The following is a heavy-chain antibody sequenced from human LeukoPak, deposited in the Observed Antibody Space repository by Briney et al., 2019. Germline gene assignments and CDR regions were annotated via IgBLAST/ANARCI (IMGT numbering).Heavy chain of an antibody. D-gene: IGHD1-14*01. Sequence: PSETLSLTCTVSGGSISSYYWTWVRQPAGKGLEWIGRIYTSGSTNYSPSLKSRVTMSVDTSKNEFSLKLSSVTAADTAVYYCARRSPNHLWALFDYWGQGTLVTVSS. J-gene: IGHJ4*02. CDR3: ARRSPNHLWALFDY. V-gene: IGHV4-4*07. CDR2: IYTSGST. CDR1: GGSISSYY.